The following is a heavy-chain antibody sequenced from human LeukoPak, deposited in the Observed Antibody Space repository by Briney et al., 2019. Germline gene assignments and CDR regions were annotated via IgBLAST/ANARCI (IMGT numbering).Heavy chain of an antibody. J-gene: IGHJ3*02. Sequence: GGSLRLSCAASGFTFSSYGMHWVRQAPGKGLEWVAFIRYDGSNKYYADSVKGRFTISRDNSKNALYLQMNSLRAEDTAVYYCAKVGSGWYGAFDIWGQGAMVTVSS. CDR3: AKVGSGWYGAFDI. D-gene: IGHD6-19*01. CDR2: IRYDGSNK. V-gene: IGHV3-30*02. CDR1: GFTFSSYG.